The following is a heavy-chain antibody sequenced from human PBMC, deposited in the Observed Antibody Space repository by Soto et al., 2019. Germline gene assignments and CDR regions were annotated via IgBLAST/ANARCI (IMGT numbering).Heavy chain of an antibody. CDR3: ARAEGGKYYDFWSGYSSWFDP. D-gene: IGHD3-3*01. CDR2: INYSGST. CDR1: GGSVSSTSYF. J-gene: IGHJ5*02. V-gene: IGHV4-39*01. Sequence: SETLSLTCTVSGGSVSSTSYFWGWIRQPPGKGLEWIGSINYSGSTYYKSSLKSRVTISVDTSKNQFSLRLSSVTAADTAVYYCARAEGGKYYDFWSGYSSWFDPWGQGTLVTVSS.